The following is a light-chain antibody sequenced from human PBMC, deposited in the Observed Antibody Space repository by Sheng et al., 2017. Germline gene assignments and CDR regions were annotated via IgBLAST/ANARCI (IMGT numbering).Light chain of an antibody. CDR3: QQTYSAPPYT. CDR2: AAS. J-gene: IGKJ2*01. CDR1: RNIDDY. V-gene: IGKV1-39*01. Sequence: DIQVTQSPSSLSASVGDRITITCRTSRNIDDYLNWYQQKPGKAPKLLIFAASNLHSGVPSRFDGSGSGTDFTLTISSLQPDDFATYYCQQTYSAPPYTFGQGDQTGYQT.